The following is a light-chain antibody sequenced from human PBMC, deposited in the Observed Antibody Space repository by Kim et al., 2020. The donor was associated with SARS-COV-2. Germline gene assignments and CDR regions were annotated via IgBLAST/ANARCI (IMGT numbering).Light chain of an antibody. CDR2: SEN. J-gene: IGLJ3*02. V-gene: IGLV1-44*01. Sequence: QSVLTQPPSASGTPGQRVTISCSGSSSNIGSNTVNWYQQFPGTAPKVLIYSENQRPSGVPDRFTASKSGTSASLAISGLQSEDEADYYCAAWDDSLNGPVFGEGTRRTVL. CDR3: AAWDDSLNGPV. CDR1: SSNIGSNT.